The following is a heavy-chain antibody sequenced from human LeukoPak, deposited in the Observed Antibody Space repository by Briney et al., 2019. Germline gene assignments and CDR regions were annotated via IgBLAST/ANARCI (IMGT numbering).Heavy chain of an antibody. D-gene: IGHD4-17*01. CDR3: AREKGYDDYVGGDYYYCYMDV. CDR1: GGSISYHY. V-gene: IGHV4-59*11. Sequence: SETLSLTCTVSGGSISYHYWSWIRQSPGKGLEWIGSIYYSGSSNYNPSLKSRVTISVDTSKNQFSLKLTSVTAADTAVYYCAREKGYDDYVGGDYYYCYMDVWGKGTTVTISS. J-gene: IGHJ6*03. CDR2: IYYSGSS.